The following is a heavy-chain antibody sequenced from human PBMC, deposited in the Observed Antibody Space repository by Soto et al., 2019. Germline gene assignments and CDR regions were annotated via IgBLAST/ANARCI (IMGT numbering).Heavy chain of an antibody. CDR3: ARDPPLPAAMVD. V-gene: IGHV4-34*01. Sequence: PSETLTLTCAVYGGSFSGYYWSWIRQPPGKGLEWIGEINHSGSTNYNPSLKSRVTISVDKSKNQFSLQLSSVTAADTALYYCARDPPLPAAMVDWGQGTLVTVSS. J-gene: IGHJ4*02. CDR1: GGSFSGYY. D-gene: IGHD2-2*01. CDR2: INHSGST.